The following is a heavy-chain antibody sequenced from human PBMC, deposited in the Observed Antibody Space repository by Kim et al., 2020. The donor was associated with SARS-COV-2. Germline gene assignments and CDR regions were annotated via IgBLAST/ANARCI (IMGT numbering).Heavy chain of an antibody. CDR2: IIPILDKT. Sequence: SVKVSCKASGGTLSSSTISWVRQAPGQGLEWMGRIIPILDKTNYAQNYQGRVTITADKTPRTAYMEVSSLRSEDTAGYYFAGDVGLGGIRFAGWGQGTLVTVS. CDR1: GGTLSSST. D-gene: IGHD3-16*01. CDR3: AGDVGLGGIRFAG. V-gene: IGHV1-69*08. J-gene: IGHJ4*02.